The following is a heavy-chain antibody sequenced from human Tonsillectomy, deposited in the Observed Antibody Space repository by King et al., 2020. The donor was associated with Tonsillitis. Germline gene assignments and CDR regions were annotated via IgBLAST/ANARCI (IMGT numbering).Heavy chain of an antibody. CDR1: GGSISSSSYY. V-gene: IGHV4-39*01. D-gene: IGHD4-23*01. CDR2: IYYTGST. CDR3: SRHLMTTVVSPFDY. J-gene: IGHJ4*02. Sequence: PLQESGPGLVKPSETLSLTCTVSGGSISSSSYYWGWIRQPPGKGLEWIGTIYYTGSTHYNPSLKSRVTISVDTSKNQFSLKLSSVTAADTAVYYCSRHLMTTVVSPFDYWGQGTLVTVSS.